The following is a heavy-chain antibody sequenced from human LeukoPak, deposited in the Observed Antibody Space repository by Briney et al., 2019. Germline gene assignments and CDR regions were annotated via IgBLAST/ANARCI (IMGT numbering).Heavy chain of an antibody. J-gene: IGHJ4*02. V-gene: IGHV1-69*04. CDR3: ARSHSSSWYGVDY. D-gene: IGHD6-13*01. CDR2: IIPILGIA. Sequence: GASVKVSCKTSGGTFSSYAISWVRQAPGQGLEWMGRIIPILGIANYARKFQGRVTITADKSTSTAYMELSSLRSEDTAVYYCARSHSSSWYGVDYWGQGTLVTVSS. CDR1: GGTFSSYA.